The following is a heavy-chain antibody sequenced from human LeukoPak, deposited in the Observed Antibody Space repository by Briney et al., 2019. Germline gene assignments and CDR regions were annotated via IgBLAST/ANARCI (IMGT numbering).Heavy chain of an antibody. D-gene: IGHD3-22*01. Sequence: GGSLRLSCAAFGFTFSNAWMSWVRQAPGKGLEWVGRIKSKTDGGTTDYAAPVKGRFTISRDDSKNTLYLQMNSLKTEDTAVYYCTTDSSGYYEGYFDYWGQGTLVTVSS. J-gene: IGHJ4*02. V-gene: IGHV3-15*01. CDR2: IKSKTDGGTT. CDR3: TTDSSGYYEGYFDY. CDR1: GFTFSNAW.